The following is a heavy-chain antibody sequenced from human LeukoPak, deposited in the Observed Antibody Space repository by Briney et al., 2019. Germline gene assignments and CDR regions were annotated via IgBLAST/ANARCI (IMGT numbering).Heavy chain of an antibody. CDR2: ISGNSDTI. V-gene: IGHV3-48*02. CDR3: ARDKYGDYVFDY. D-gene: IGHD4-17*01. Sequence: GGPLRLSCAASGFTFSSYGMNWVRQAPGKGLEWVTDISGNSDTINYADSVKGRFTISRDTAKNSLYLQMNSLRDEDTAVYYCARDKYGDYVFDYWGQGTLVTVSS. J-gene: IGHJ4*02. CDR1: GFTFSSYG.